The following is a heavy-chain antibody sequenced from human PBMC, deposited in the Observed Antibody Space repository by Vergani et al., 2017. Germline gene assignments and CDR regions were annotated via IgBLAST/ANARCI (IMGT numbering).Heavy chain of an antibody. CDR2: IYYSGST. CDR3: ARRKVVTPFDY. CDR1: GGSISSYNYY. Sequence: QLQLQESGPGLVKPSETLSLTCTVSGGSISSYNYYWGWIRQPPGKGLEWIGSIYYSGSTYYNPSLKSRVTISVDTSKNQFSLKLSSVTAADTAVYYCARRKVVTPFDYWGQGTLVTVSS. D-gene: IGHD4-23*01. J-gene: IGHJ4*02. V-gene: IGHV4-39*01.